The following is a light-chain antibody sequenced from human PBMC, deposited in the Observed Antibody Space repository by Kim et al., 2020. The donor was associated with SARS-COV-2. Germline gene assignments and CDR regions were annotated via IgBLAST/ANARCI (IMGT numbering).Light chain of an antibody. Sequence: ELTQPPSASGSPGQRVTISCAGSSSNIGSNTISWFQLLPGTAPKVLIHTDNQRPSGVPDRFSASKSGTSASLAISGLLSEDEADYYCATWDDSLNAWV. CDR1: SSNIGSNT. V-gene: IGLV1-44*01. J-gene: IGLJ3*02. CDR3: ATWDDSLNAWV. CDR2: TDN.